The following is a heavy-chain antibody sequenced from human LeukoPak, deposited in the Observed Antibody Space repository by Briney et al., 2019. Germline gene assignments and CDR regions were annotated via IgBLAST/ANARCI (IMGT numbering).Heavy chain of an antibody. Sequence: GASVKVSCKASGYTFVSYLIHWVREAPGQGLEWMGIISPNNGDTQYAPKFRGRVTMTRDMSTSTAYMELRSLRSDDTAVYYCAREQWDIVVVPAAHHAFDIWGQGTMVTVSS. CDR2: ISPNNGDT. CDR1: GYTFVSYL. D-gene: IGHD2-2*01. J-gene: IGHJ3*02. CDR3: AREQWDIVVVPAAHHAFDI. V-gene: IGHV1-46*01.